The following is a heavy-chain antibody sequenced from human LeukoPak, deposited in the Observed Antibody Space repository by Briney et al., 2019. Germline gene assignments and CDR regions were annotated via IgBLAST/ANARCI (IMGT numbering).Heavy chain of an antibody. J-gene: IGHJ4*02. CDR1: GGSVSNSLYY. Sequence: SETLSLTCTVSGGSVSNSLYYWSWIRQPPGKGLEWIGYNNGDTNYNPSLKSRVIISIDTSSNQISLRLNSMTAADTAVYYCARVLRAASWRSYDYWGQGSLVTVSS. CDR3: ARVLRAASWRSYDY. CDR2: NNGDT. V-gene: IGHV4-61*01. D-gene: IGHD5-18*01.